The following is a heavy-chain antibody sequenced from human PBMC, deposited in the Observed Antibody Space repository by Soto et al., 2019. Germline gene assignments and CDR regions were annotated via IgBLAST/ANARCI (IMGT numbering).Heavy chain of an antibody. V-gene: IGHV5-51*01. Sequence: GESRKISCKGSGYRFTSYWIGWVRQMPGKGLEWMGIIYPGDSDTRYSPSFQGQVTISADKSISTAYLQWSSLKASDTAMYYCERQEGVGATLVGMDVWGQGTTVTVSS. CDR1: GYRFTSYW. D-gene: IGHD1-26*01. CDR3: ERQEGVGATLVGMDV. J-gene: IGHJ6*02. CDR2: IYPGDSDT.